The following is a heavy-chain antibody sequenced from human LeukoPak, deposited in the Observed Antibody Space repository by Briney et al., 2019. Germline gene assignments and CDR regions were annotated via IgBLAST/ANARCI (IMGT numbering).Heavy chain of an antibody. CDR1: GFTFSGYG. CDR2: IRYDERNK. D-gene: IGHD1-26*01. J-gene: IGHJ4*02. V-gene: IGHV3-30*02. Sequence: PGGSLRLSCAASGFTFSGYGMHWVRQAPGKGLEWVTFIRYDERNKYYADSVKGRFTISRDNSKNTLYLQMNSLRAEDTAVYYCAKDYGVVGATFLDYWGQGTLVTVSS. CDR3: AKDYGVVGATFLDY.